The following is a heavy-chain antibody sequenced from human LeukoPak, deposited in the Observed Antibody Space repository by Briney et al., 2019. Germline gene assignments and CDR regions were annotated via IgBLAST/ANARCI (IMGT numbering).Heavy chain of an antibody. D-gene: IGHD6-19*01. CDR3: TRDVVAGLYYYYYMDV. J-gene: IGHJ6*03. Sequence: QSGGSLRLSCTGSGFTFGDYAMSWFRQAPGKGLGWVGFISSKANGGTTEYAASVKGRFTISRDDSKSIAYLQMNSLKTEDTAVYYCTRDVVAGLYYYYYMDVWGKGTTVTVSS. CDR2: ISSKANGGTT. CDR1: GFTFGDYA. V-gene: IGHV3-49*03.